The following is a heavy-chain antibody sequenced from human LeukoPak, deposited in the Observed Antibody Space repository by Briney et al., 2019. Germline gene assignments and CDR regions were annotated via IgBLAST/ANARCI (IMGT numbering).Heavy chain of an antibody. CDR2: ISYDGSNK. J-gene: IGHJ4*02. CDR3: ARDIRSWVVIMGSFDY. D-gene: IGHD3-3*01. CDR1: GFTFSSYA. V-gene: IGHV3-30-3*01. Sequence: GGSLRLSCAASGFTFSSYAMHWVRQAPGKGLEWVAVISYDGSNKYYADSVKGRFTISRDNSKSTLYLQMNSLRAEDTAVYYCARDIRSWVVIMGSFDYWGQGTLVTVSS.